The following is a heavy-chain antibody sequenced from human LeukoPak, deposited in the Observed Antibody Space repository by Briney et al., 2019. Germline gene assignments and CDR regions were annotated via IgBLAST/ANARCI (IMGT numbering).Heavy chain of an antibody. CDR2: INPNSGGT. D-gene: IGHD5-18*01. CDR1: GYTFTGYY. CDR3: ARGVRYSYGLIMSY. Sequence: ASVKVSCKASGYTFTGYYMHWVRQAPGQGFEWMGWINPNSGGTNYAQKFQGRVTMTRDTSISTAYMELSRLRSDDTAVYYCARGVRYSYGLIMSYWGQGTLVTVSS. J-gene: IGHJ4*02. V-gene: IGHV1-2*02.